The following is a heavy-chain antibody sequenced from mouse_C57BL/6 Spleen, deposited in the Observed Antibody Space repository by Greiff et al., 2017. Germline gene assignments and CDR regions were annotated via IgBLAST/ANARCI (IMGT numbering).Heavy chain of an antibody. CDR2: IDPSDSYT. CDR3: ARWYYGSSYAMDY. D-gene: IGHD1-1*01. CDR1: GYTFTSSW. V-gene: IGHV1-69*01. Sequence: QVQLQQPGAELVMPGASVKLSCKASGYTFTSSWLHWVKQRPGQGLEWIGEIDPSDSYTNYNQKFKGKSTLTVDKSSSTAYMQLSSLTSEDSAVYYCARWYYGSSYAMDYWGQGTSVTVSS. J-gene: IGHJ4*01.